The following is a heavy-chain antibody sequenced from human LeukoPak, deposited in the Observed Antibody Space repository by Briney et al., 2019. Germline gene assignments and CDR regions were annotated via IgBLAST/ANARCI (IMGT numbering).Heavy chain of an antibody. CDR2: ISYDGSNK. CDR1: GFTFSSYA. J-gene: IGHJ4*02. D-gene: IGHD4-11*01. Sequence: GGSLRLSCAASGFTFSSYAMHWVRQAPGKGLEWGAVISYDGSNKYYADSVKGRFTISRDNSKNTLYLQMNSLRAEDTAVYYCAKVVLTVTTILDYFDYWGQGTLVTVSS. V-gene: IGHV3-30*04. CDR3: AKVVLTVTTILDYFDY.